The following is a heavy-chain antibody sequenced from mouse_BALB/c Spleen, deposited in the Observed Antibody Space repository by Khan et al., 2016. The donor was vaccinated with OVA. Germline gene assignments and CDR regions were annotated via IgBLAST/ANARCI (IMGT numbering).Heavy chain of an antibody. CDR1: GFTFSTYG. CDR3: TRLAYYYNSEGFAY. V-gene: IGHV5-6*01. Sequence: EVELVESGGDLVKPGGSLKLSCAASGFTFSTYGMSWVRQTPEERLVWVATISTGGTSTYYPDSVKGRFTITRDNAKNTLYLQLSSLNSEDTAIYYCTRLAYYYNSEGFAYWGQGTLVTVSA. D-gene: IGHD1-1*01. J-gene: IGHJ3*01. CDR2: ISTGGTST.